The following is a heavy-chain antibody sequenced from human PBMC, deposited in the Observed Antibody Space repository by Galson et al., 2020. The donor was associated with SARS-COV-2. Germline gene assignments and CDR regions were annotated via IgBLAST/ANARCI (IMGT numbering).Heavy chain of an antibody. V-gene: IGHV4-4*07. J-gene: IGHJ4*01. CDR2: MYISGST. CDR1: GDSISNNY. Sequence: ETSETLSLTCTVSGDSISNNYWNWIRQPAGKGLEWIGRMYISGSTNYNPSLRSRVTMSLDTSKNHFSLKLSSVTAADTAVYYCTKDWNGPVYNWGQGTLVTVSS. D-gene: IGHD1-1*01. CDR3: TKDWNGPVYN.